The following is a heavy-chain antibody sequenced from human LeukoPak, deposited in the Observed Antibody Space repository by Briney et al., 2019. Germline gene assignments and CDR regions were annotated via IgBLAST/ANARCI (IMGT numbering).Heavy chain of an antibody. Sequence: GGSLRLSCAAAGFTFDTYPMNWVRQAPGRGLEWVSSISSSSSYIYYADSVKGRFTISRDNAKNSLYLQMNSLRAEDTAVYYCASFSGYYVSGNYWGRGTLVTVSS. CDR3: ASFSGYYVSGNY. D-gene: IGHD3-22*01. V-gene: IGHV3-21*01. CDR1: GFTFDTYP. CDR2: ISSSSSYI. J-gene: IGHJ4*02.